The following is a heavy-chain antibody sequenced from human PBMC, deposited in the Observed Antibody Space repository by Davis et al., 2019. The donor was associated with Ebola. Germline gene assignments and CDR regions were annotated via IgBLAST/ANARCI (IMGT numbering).Heavy chain of an antibody. CDR3: ARLSGDYRAYNWFDP. D-gene: IGHD5-12*01. V-gene: IGHV6-1*01. J-gene: IGHJ5*02. Sequence: SQTLSLTCAISGDSVSSNSAAWNWIRQSPSRGLEWLGRTYYRSKWYNDYAVSVKSRITINPDTSKNQFSLKLSSVTAADTAVYYCARLSGDYRAYNWFDPWGQGTLVTVSS. CDR1: GDSVSSNSAA. CDR2: TYYRSKWYN.